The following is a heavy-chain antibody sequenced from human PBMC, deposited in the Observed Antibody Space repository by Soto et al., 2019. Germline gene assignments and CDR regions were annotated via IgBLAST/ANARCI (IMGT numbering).Heavy chain of an antibody. V-gene: IGHV1-69*01. J-gene: IGHJ3*01. D-gene: IGHD3-22*01. CDR2: IIPMFGTT. Sequence: GASLKVSCKVVAGRFQIYAISSVRQVPGQGLWWQGGIIPMFGTTNYAQKFQGRVTSTADESTTTAYMELRCLRTEDTAVYYCARKSKSQYYYDSSDFYDAVDFWGLGKRVTVS. CDR3: ARKSKSQYYYDSSDFYDAVDF. CDR1: AGRFQIYA.